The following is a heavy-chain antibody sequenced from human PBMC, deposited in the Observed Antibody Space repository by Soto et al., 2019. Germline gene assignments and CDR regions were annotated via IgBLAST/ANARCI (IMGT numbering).Heavy chain of an antibody. Sequence: PVESLKISCKGSGYSFTGYWITWVRQKPGKGLEWMGRIDASESQTYYSPSFRAHVTISVTKSIPTLFLQWSIVLPPDTAMYYCARRMYDSESGPHFKYYLDSWGDGTPFTVFS. D-gene: IGHD1-26*01. V-gene: IGHV5-10-1*01. CDR1: GYSFTGYW. J-gene: IGHJ5*01. CDR2: IDASESQT. CDR3: ARRMYDSESGPHFKYYLDS.